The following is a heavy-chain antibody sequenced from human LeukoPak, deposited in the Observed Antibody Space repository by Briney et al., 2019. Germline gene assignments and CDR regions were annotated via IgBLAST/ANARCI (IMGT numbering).Heavy chain of an antibody. J-gene: IGHJ4*02. D-gene: IGHD3-22*01. V-gene: IGHV4-4*02. Sequence: SETLSFTCAVSGGSISSSNWWSWVRQPPGKGLEWIGEIYHSGSTYYTPSLKSRVTIPVDKSKNQFSLKLTSVTAADTAVYYCARATYDSSGYYCDSWGQGTLVTVSS. CDR1: GGSISSSNW. CDR3: ARATYDSSGYYCDS. CDR2: IYHSGST.